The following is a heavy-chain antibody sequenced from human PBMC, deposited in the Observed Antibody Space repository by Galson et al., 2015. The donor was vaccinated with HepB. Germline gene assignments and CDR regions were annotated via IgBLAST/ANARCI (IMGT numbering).Heavy chain of an antibody. CDR2: MNPNSGNT. V-gene: IGHV1-8*01. J-gene: IGHJ4*02. Sequence: SVKVSCKASGYTFTRYDINWVRQATGQGLEWMGWMNPNSGNTGYAQKFQGRVTMTRNTSISTAYMELSSLRSEDTAVYYCARGRITIFGVVIIPVDFDYWGQGTLVTVSS. D-gene: IGHD3-3*01. CDR3: ARGRITIFGVVIIPVDFDY. CDR1: GYTFTRYD.